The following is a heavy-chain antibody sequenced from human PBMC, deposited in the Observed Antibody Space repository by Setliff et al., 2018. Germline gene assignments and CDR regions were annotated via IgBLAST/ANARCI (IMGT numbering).Heavy chain of an antibody. Sequence: SGPTLVNPTQTLTLTCSFSVFSLDTGNMCVSWIRQAPGKALEWLARIDWDDDKVYSTSLKTRLTISKDTSKNQVVLTMTNVDPVDTATYYCAHRPGYCFTTTFWNFDYWGQGVLVTVSS. CDR3: AHRPGYCFTTTFWNFDY. CDR2: IDWDDDK. V-gene: IGHV2-70*12. D-gene: IGHD2-2*01. J-gene: IGHJ4*02. CDR1: VFSLDTGNMC.